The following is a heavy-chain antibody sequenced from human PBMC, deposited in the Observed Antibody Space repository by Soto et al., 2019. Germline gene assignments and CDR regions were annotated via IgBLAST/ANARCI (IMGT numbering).Heavy chain of an antibody. CDR1: GYTFTSYA. CDR2: INAGNGNT. V-gene: IGHV1-3*01. CDR3: ARDQRRAILSLCYYYGMDV. D-gene: IGHD3-10*01. J-gene: IGHJ6*02. Sequence: ASVKVSCKASGYTFTSYAMHWVRQAPGQRLEWMGWINAGNGNTKYSQKFQGRVTITRDTSASTAYMELSSLRSEDTAVYYCARDQRRAILSLCYYYGMDVWGQGTTVTVSS.